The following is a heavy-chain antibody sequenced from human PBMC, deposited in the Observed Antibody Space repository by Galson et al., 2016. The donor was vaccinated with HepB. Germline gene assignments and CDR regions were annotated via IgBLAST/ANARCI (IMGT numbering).Heavy chain of an antibody. CDR3: ARDYFGGAGYFDY. D-gene: IGHD3-3*01. J-gene: IGHJ4*02. CDR2: ISSSGSYI. Sequence: SLRLSCAASGFTFSSSSMNWVRQAPGKGLEWVSSISSSGSYIYYADSVKGRSTISRDNAKNSLSLQMNSLRAEDTAVYYCARDYFGGAGYFDYWGQGTLVTVSS. V-gene: IGHV3-21*01. CDR1: GFTFSSSS.